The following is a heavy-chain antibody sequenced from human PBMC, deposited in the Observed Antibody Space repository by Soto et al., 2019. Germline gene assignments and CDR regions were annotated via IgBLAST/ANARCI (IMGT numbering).Heavy chain of an antibody. CDR2: ISAFNGQT. CDR3: ARGGDYYYGLDV. Sequence: QVQLVQSGEEVKKPGASVKVSCRASGYTFTSYGVSWVRQAPGQGREWMGWISAFNGQTNYIQKVQGRVTLTTEASTSTADMELRSLRSDDTAVYYCARGGDYYYGLDVWGQGTTVTVSS. D-gene: IGHD3-16*01. V-gene: IGHV1-18*01. J-gene: IGHJ6*02. CDR1: GYTFTSYG.